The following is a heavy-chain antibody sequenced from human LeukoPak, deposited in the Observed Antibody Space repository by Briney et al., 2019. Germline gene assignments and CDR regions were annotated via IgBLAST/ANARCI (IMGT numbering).Heavy chain of an antibody. Sequence: PSETLSLTCTVSGGSISSSGYYWGWIRQPPGKGLEWIGSIYYSGSTYYNPSLKSRVTISVDTSKNQFSLKLSSVTAADTAVYYCARRRDGYKAELRGYYFDYWGQGTLVTVSS. V-gene: IGHV4-39*01. CDR1: GGSISSSGYY. J-gene: IGHJ4*02. D-gene: IGHD5-24*01. CDR2: IYYSGST. CDR3: ARRRDGYKAELRGYYFDY.